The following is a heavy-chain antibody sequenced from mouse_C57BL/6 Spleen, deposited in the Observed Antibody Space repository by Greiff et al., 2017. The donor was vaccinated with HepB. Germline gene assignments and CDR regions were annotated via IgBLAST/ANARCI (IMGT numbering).Heavy chain of an antibody. J-gene: IGHJ4*01. D-gene: IGHD1-3*01. Sequence: QVQLQQSGPELVKPGASVKISCMASGYAFRSSWMNWVKQRPGKGLEWIGRIYPGDGDTNYNGKFTGKATLTADKASSTAYMQLSSLTSEDSAVYFCARSKAYAMDYWGQGTSVTVSS. CDR3: ARSKAYAMDY. V-gene: IGHV1-82*01. CDR1: GYAFRSSW. CDR2: IYPGDGDT.